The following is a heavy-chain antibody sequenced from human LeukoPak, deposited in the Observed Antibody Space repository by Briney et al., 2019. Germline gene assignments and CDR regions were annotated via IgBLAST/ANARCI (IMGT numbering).Heavy chain of an antibody. CDR3: AKGYYYDSSGYYYYFDY. D-gene: IGHD3-22*01. CDR2: IRYDGSNK. CDR1: GFTFSSYG. J-gene: IGHJ4*02. Sequence: PGGSLRLSCAASGFTFSSYGMHWVRQAPGKGLEWVAFIRYDGSNKYYADSVKGRFTISRDNSKNTLYLQMNSLRAEDTAVYYCAKGYYYDSSGYYYYFDYWGQGTLVTVSS. V-gene: IGHV3-30*02.